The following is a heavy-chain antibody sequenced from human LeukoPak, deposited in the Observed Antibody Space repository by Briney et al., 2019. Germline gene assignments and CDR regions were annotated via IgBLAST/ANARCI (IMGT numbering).Heavy chain of an antibody. Sequence: ASVKVSCKASGYTFTNYDFSWVRQAPGSAYNGNTKSPQKLQGRVTMTTDTSTTTADMELSSLRSEDTAVYYCARQGRVHSTAQYAFDIWGQGTMVTVSS. CDR1: GYTFTNYD. V-gene: IGHV1-18*04. CDR2: SAYNGNT. CDR3: ARQGRVHSTAQYAFDI. D-gene: IGHD4-11*01. J-gene: IGHJ3*02.